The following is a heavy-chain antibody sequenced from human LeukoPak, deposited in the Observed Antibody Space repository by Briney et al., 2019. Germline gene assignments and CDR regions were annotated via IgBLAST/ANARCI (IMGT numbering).Heavy chain of an antibody. CDR1: GYTFTGYY. D-gene: IGHD6-13*01. Sequence: ASVKVSCKASGYTFTGYYMHWVRQAPGQGLEWMGWINPNSGGTNYAQKFEGRVTMTRDTSISTAYMELSRLRSGDTAVYYCARPRIAAAGGYFDYWGQGTLVTVSS. V-gene: IGHV1-2*02. CDR3: ARPRIAAAGGYFDY. CDR2: INPNSGGT. J-gene: IGHJ4*02.